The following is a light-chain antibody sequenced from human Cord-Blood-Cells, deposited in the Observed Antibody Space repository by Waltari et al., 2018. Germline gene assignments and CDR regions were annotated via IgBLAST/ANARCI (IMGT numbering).Light chain of an antibody. CDR2: EGS. CDR1: SSDFASYNL. V-gene: IGLV2-23*03. Sequence: QSALTQHASVSGSPGQSITISCTGTSSDFASYNLVSLYQQHPGKDPKLMIYEGSKRPSGVSNRFSGSKSGNTASLTISGLQAEDEADYYCCSYAGSSTFVIFGGGTKLTVL. J-gene: IGLJ2*01. CDR3: CSYAGSSTFVI.